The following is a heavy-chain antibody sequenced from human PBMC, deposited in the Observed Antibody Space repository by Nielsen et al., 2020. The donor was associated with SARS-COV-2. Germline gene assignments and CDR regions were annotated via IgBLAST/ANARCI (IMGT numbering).Heavy chain of an antibody. J-gene: IGHJ6*02. CDR1: GYSFTSYW. CDR2: IYPGDSDT. Sequence: GGSLRLSCKGSGYSFTSYWIGWVRQMPGKGLEWMGIIYPGDSDTRYSPSFQGQVTISADKSISTAYLQWSSLKASDTAMYYCARLPGYGSRSYYYYGMDVWGQGTTVTVSS. V-gene: IGHV5-51*01. CDR3: ARLPGYGSRSYYYYGMDV. D-gene: IGHD3-10*01.